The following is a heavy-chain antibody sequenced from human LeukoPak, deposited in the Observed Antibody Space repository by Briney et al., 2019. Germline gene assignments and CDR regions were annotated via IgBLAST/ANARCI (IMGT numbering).Heavy chain of an antibody. CDR1: GFTVSSNS. V-gene: IGHV3-21*01. J-gene: IGHJ4*02. CDR3: ARAAENYGGRFDS. Sequence: GGSLRLSCTVSGFTVSSNSWSWVRQAPGKGLEWVSSTSSSSSYIYYADSVKGRFTISRDNAKNSLYLQMNSLRAEDTAVYYCARAAENYGGRFDSWGQGTLVTVSS. D-gene: IGHD3-16*01. CDR2: TSSSSSYI.